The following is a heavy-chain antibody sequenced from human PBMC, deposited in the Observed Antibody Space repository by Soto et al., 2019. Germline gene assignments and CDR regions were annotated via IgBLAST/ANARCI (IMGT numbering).Heavy chain of an antibody. V-gene: IGHV4-4*07. CDR2: IYASGST. D-gene: IGHD2-2*01. J-gene: IGHJ4*02. CDR3: ARGGMVIIPTATAFDY. Sequence: SETLSLTCTVSGGSISTYYWSCIRQPAGKGLEWIGRIYASGSTNYNPSLKSRVTMSVATSKNQFSLKLSSVTAADTAVYYCARGGMVIIPTATAFDYWGQGTLVTVSS. CDR1: GGSISTYY.